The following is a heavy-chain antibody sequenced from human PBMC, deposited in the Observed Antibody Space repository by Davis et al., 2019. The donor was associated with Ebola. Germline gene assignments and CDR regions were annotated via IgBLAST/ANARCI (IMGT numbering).Heavy chain of an antibody. Sequence: GESLKISCAASGFTFSSYSMNWVRQAPGKGLEWVSSISSSSSYIYYADSVKGRFTISRDNAKNSLYLQMNSLRAEDTAVYYCARDWRGHSSSYPNWFDPWGQGTLVTVSS. CDR1: GFTFSSYS. CDR3: ARDWRGHSSSYPNWFDP. J-gene: IGHJ5*02. V-gene: IGHV3-21*01. CDR2: ISSSSSYI. D-gene: IGHD6-6*01.